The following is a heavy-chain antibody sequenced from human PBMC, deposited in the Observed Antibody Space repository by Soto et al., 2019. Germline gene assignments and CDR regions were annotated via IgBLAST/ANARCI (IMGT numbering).Heavy chain of an antibody. CDR1: GFTFSSYA. CDR3: AKDRKQWLVNKGRGLIWYFDL. D-gene: IGHD6-19*01. Sequence: GGSLRLSCAASGFTFSSYAMSWVRQAPGKGLEWVSAISGSGGSTYYADSVKGRFTISSDNSKNTLYLQMNSLRAEDTAVYYCAKDRKQWLVNKGRGLIWYFDLWGRGTLVTVSS. CDR2: ISGSGGST. J-gene: IGHJ2*01. V-gene: IGHV3-23*01.